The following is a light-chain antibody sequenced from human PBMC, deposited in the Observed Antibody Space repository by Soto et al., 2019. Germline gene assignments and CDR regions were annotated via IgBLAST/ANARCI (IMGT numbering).Light chain of an antibody. CDR2: AAS. J-gene: IGKJ3*01. CDR1: QSISSY. Sequence: DIQMTQSPSSLSASVGDRVTITCRASQSISSYLNWYQQKPGKAPNLLIYAASSLQSGVPSKFSGSGSGTDFTLTSSSLQPEDFATYYCHQSYSSPFTFGPGTKVDIK. V-gene: IGKV1-39*01. CDR3: HQSYSSPFT.